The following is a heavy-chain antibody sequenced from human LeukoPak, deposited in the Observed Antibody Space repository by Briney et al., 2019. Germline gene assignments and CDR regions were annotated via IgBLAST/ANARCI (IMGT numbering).Heavy chain of an antibody. CDR2: IYTSGST. CDR3: AREHYAYYDFWSGYNNWFDP. CDR1: SGSISSGSYY. D-gene: IGHD3-3*01. V-gene: IGHV4-61*02. J-gene: IGHJ5*02. Sequence: SETLSLTCTVSSGSISSGSYYWSWIRQPAGKGLEWIGRIYTSGSTNYNPSRKSRVTISVDTSKNQFSLKLSSVTAADTAVYYCAREHYAYYDFWSGYNNWFDPWGQGTLVTVSS.